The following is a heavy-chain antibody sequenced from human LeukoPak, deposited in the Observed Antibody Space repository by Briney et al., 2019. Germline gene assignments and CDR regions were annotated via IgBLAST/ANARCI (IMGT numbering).Heavy chain of an antibody. CDR1: GYTFTNYA. CDR3: AREATTPFDY. V-gene: IGHV1-3*01. D-gene: IGHD5-12*01. J-gene: IGHJ4*02. CDR2: INAGNGNT. Sequence: GASVKVSCKASGYTFTNYAMHWVRQATGQRLEWMGWINAGNGNTEYSQKFQGRVTISRDTSASTAYMELSSLRSEDTAVYYCAREATTPFDYWGQGTLVTVSS.